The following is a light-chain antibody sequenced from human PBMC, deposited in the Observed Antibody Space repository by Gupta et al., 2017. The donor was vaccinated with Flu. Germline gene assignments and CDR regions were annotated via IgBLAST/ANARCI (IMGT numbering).Light chain of an antibody. J-gene: IGKJ3*01. CDR2: AGS. CDR3: QQGNSFPFT. CDR1: QDVGRW. Sequence: DIQMTQSPSSVSASVGDRVTITCRASQDVGRWLAWYQQKPGKAPKFLIYAGSSLESGVPSRFSGSGSGTDFALTVSSLQPEDSATYYCQQGNSFPFTFGHGTKVELK. V-gene: IGKV1-12*01.